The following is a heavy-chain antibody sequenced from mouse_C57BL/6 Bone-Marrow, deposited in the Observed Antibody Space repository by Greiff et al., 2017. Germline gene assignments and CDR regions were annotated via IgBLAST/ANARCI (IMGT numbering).Heavy chain of an antibody. Sequence: EVKLVESGGGLVKPGGSLKLSCAASGFTFSDYGMHWVRQAPEKGLEWVAYISSGCSTIYYADTVKGRFTIARDNAKNTLFLQMTSLRSEYTAMYYCATDYGSNYFDYWGQGTTLTVSS. J-gene: IGHJ2*01. V-gene: IGHV5-17*01. CDR2: ISSGCSTI. D-gene: IGHD1-1*01. CDR1: GFTFSDYG. CDR3: ATDYGSNYFDY.